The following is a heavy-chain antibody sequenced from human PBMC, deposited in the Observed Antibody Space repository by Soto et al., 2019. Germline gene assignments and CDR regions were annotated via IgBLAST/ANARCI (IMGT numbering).Heavy chain of an antibody. Sequence: SSVKVSCKASGGTFSSYAISWVRQAPGQGLEWMGGIIPIFGTANYAQKFQGRVTITADESTSTAYMELSSLRSEDTAVYYCARPGPDTSSSSLDYSYYGMDFWGQGTTVTVS. CDR1: GGTFSSYA. CDR3: ARPGPDTSSSSLDYSYYGMDF. D-gene: IGHD6-6*01. V-gene: IGHV1-69*13. CDR2: IIPIFGTA. J-gene: IGHJ6*02.